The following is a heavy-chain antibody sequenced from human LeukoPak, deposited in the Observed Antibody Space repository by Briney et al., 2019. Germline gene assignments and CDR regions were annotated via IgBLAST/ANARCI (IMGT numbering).Heavy chain of an antibody. V-gene: IGHV3-30*18. CDR3: AKVPSGPFYDSSGYVDY. CDR1: GFTFSSYG. J-gene: IGHJ4*02. Sequence: GRSLRLSCAASGFTFSSYGMHWVRQAPGKGLEWVAVISYDGSNKYYADSVKGRFTISRDNSKNTLYLQMNSLRAEDTAVYYCAKVPSGPFYDSSGYVDYWGQGTLVTVSS. CDR2: ISYDGSNK. D-gene: IGHD3-22*01.